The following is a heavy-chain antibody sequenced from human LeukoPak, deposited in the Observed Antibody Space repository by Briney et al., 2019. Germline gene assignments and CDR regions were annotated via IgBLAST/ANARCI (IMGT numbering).Heavy chain of an antibody. J-gene: IGHJ4*02. CDR2: IRYDGSNK. CDR1: GFTFSSYG. V-gene: IGHV3-30*02. Sequence: PGRSLRLSCAAAGFTFSSYGIHWVRQPPGKWLELGAFIRYDGSNKYYADSVKGRFTISRDNSKNTLYLQMNSLRAEDTAVYYCAPQGVYYFDYWGQGTLVTVSS. CDR3: APQGVYYFDY.